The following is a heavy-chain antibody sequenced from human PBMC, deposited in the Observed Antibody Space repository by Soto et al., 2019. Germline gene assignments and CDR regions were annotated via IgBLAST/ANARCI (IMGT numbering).Heavy chain of an antibody. Sequence: QVTVKESGPVLVKPTETLTLTCTVSGFSLSNAGLGVSWIRQPPGKALEWLAHIFSNDEKSYSTSLKSRLTISKHTSKSQVVLTMTNMDPVDTATYYWASTYSTSWYWFDPWGQGTLVTVSS. V-gene: IGHV2-26*01. CDR2: IFSNDEK. D-gene: IGHD6-13*01. J-gene: IGHJ5*02. CDR1: GFSLSNAGLG. CDR3: ASTYSTSWYWFDP.